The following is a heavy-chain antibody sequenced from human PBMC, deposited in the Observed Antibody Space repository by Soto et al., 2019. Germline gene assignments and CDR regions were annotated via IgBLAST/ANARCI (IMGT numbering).Heavy chain of an antibody. CDR2: IIPIFGTA. D-gene: IGHD3-22*01. J-gene: IGHJ3*02. CDR3: ASTSPPVYYDSSGYYQAFDI. Sequence: ASVKVSCKASGGTFSSYAISWVRQAPGQGLEWMGGIIPIFGTANYAQKFQGRVTITADESTSTAYMELSSLRSEDTAVYYCASTSPPVYYDSSGYYQAFDIWGQGTMVTVSS. CDR1: GGTFSSYA. V-gene: IGHV1-69*13.